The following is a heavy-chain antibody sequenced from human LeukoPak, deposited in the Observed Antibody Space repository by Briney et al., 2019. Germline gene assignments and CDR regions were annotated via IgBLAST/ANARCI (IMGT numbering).Heavy chain of an antibody. CDR1: GGSFSSYA. Sequence: ASAKVSCKASGGSFSSYAINWVRQAPGQGLEWMGRINPNNGGTNYAQKFQGRVTMTGDTSISTAYMELSSLRSDDTAVYYCTRESGSYHGNDYWGQGTLVTVSS. CDR2: INPNNGGT. J-gene: IGHJ4*02. CDR3: TRESGSYHGNDY. V-gene: IGHV1-2*06. D-gene: IGHD1-26*01.